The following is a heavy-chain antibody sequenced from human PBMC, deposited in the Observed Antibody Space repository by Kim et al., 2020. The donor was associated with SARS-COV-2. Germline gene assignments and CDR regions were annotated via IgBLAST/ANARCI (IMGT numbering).Heavy chain of an antibody. V-gene: IGHV4-39*01. D-gene: IGHD1-1*01. CDR1: GDTFSSGDYS. Sequence: SETLSLTCAVSGDTFSSGDYSWAWIRQPPGEGLEWIGNIDYSWNTYYNPSLKSRVTISLDTSKNQFSLRLTSVFAADTAVYYCARMFRSPERPYFHYAMNVWGQGTTVSVSS. CDR2: IDYSWNT. CDR3: ARMFRSPERPYFHYAMNV. J-gene: IGHJ6*02.